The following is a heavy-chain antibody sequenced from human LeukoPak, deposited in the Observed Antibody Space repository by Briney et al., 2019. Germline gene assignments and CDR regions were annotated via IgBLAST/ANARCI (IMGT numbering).Heavy chain of an antibody. J-gene: IGHJ3*02. D-gene: IGHD6-19*01. Sequence: SETLSLTCTVSGGSINSYYWSWIRQPPGKGLEWVGYIYYSGSTNYNPSLKSRVTISVDTSKNQFSLKLSSVTAADTAVYYCARQRPVAGPLGIWGQGTMVTVSS. CDR1: GGSINSYY. V-gene: IGHV4-59*08. CDR2: IYYSGST. CDR3: ARQRPVAGPLGI.